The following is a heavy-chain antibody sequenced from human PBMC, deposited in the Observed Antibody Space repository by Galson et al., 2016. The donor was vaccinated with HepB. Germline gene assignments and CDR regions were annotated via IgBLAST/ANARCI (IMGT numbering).Heavy chain of an antibody. CDR3: ARDYDSGDFWDY. CDR2: IRGSGTVM. V-gene: IGHV3-48*03. Sequence: SLRLSCAASGFTFSSFEMNWVRQAPGKGLEWVSYIRGSGTVMYYADSVKGRFTISRDNAKNSLYLQMSSLRAEDTGVYYCARDYDSGDFWDYWGQGTLVTVSS. CDR1: GFTFSSFE. D-gene: IGHD3/OR15-3a*01. J-gene: IGHJ4*02.